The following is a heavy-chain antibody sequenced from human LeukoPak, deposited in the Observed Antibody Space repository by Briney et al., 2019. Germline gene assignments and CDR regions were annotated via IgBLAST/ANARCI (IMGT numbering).Heavy chain of an antibody. D-gene: IGHD5-18*01. V-gene: IGHV1-2*02. CDR1: GYTFTGYY. Sequence: ASVKVSCKASGYTFTGYYMHWVRQAPGQGLEWMGWINPNSGGTNYAQKFQGRVTMTRDMSTSTVYMELSSLRSEDTAVYYCARDGVDTAMVTRYYYYYMDVWGKGTTVTVSS. J-gene: IGHJ6*03. CDR3: ARDGVDTAMVTRYYYYYMDV. CDR2: INPNSGGT.